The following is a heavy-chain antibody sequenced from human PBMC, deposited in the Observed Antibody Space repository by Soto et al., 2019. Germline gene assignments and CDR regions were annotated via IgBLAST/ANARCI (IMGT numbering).Heavy chain of an antibody. Sequence: PGVSLRLSCAASGFTFSSYAMSLIRQAPGKGLEWVSAISGSGGSTYYADSVKGRFTISRDNSKNTLYLQMNSLRAEDTAVYYCAKCGQWPLTYYMDVWGKGTTVTVSS. CDR1: GFTFSSYA. D-gene: IGHD6-19*01. V-gene: IGHV3-23*01. J-gene: IGHJ6*03. CDR3: AKCGQWPLTYYMDV. CDR2: ISGSGGST.